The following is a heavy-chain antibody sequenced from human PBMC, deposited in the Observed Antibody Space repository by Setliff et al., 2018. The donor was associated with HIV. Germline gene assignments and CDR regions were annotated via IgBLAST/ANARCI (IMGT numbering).Heavy chain of an antibody. CDR2: IYYTGST. CDR3: ARIVRWELVATSTFFYYYMDV. Sequence: TLETLSLTCTVSGASISSSSHHWAWIRQPPGKGLEYIGNIYYTGSTHHNPSLESRVATSVDTSKNQFSLKLSSVTAADTAVYYCARIVRWELVATSTFFYYYMDVWGKGTTVTVSS. CDR1: GASISSSSHH. J-gene: IGHJ6*03. V-gene: IGHV4-39*01. D-gene: IGHD1-26*01.